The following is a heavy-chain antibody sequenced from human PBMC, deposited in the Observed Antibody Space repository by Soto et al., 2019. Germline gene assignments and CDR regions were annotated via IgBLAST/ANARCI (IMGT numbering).Heavy chain of an antibody. J-gene: IGHJ4*02. D-gene: IGHD3-22*01. CDR2: IYYSGST. Sequence: PSETLSLTCTVSGGSISSYYWSWIRQPPGKGLEWIGYIYYSGSTDYNPSLKSRVTISVDTFKNQFSLKLSSVTAADTAVYYCARGPYYYDSSGYPPGYYFDYWGQGTLVTVPQ. CDR1: GGSISSYY. V-gene: IGHV4-59*01. CDR3: ARGPYYYDSSGYPPGYYFDY.